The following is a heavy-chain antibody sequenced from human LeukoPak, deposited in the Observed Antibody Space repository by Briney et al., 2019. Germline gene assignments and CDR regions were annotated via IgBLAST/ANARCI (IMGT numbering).Heavy chain of an antibody. V-gene: IGHV3-7*01. CDR3: ARGTYSSSWYSFGYYYYYYMDV. D-gene: IGHD6-13*01. Sequence: GGPLRLSCAASGFTFSSYWMSWVRQAPGKGLGWVANIKQEGSEKYYVDSVKGRFTISRDNAKNSLYLQMNSLRAEDTAVYYCARGTYSSSWYSFGYYYYYYMDVWGKGTTVTVSS. J-gene: IGHJ6*03. CDR1: GFTFSSYW. CDR2: IKQEGSEK.